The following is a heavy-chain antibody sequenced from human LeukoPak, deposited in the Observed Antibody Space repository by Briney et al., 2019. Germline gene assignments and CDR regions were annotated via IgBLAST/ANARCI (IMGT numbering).Heavy chain of an antibody. CDR1: GFTVSSNY. D-gene: IGHD3-10*01. J-gene: IGHJ4*02. V-gene: IGHV3-66*01. CDR2: VYSGGST. CDR3: ARYYGSGNYYTDS. Sequence: GGSLRLSCAASGFTVSSNYMSWVRQAPGKGLEWVSVVYSGGSTYYADSVKGRFTISRDNSKNTVYLQMNSLRAEDTAVYYCARYYGSGNYYTDSWGQGTLVTVSS.